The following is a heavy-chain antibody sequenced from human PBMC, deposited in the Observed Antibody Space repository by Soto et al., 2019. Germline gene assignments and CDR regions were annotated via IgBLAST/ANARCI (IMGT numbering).Heavy chain of an antibody. V-gene: IGHV5-51*01. J-gene: IGHJ4*02. CDR2: IYPGDSDT. Sequence: GESLKISCKGLGNSFNNWIGWVRQMPGKGLEWVGIIYPGDSDTRYSPAFQGQVTISVDKSISTAYLQWRSLKASDTAMYYCARSLAISAGADYWGQGTQVTVSS. CDR3: ARSLAISAGADY. CDR1: GNSFNNW. D-gene: IGHD6-13*01.